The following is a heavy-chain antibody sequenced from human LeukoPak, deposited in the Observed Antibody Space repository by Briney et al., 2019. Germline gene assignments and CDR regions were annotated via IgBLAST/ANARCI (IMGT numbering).Heavy chain of an antibody. CDR3: VRDYYDSSGLTFDY. V-gene: IGHV1-2*02. J-gene: IGHJ4*02. Sequence: ASVKVSCKASGYTFTGYYMHWVRQAPGQGLEWRGWINPNSGGTSYAQKFQGRVTMTRDMSTSTVYMELSSLRSEDTAVYYCVRDYYDSSGLTFDYWGQGTLVTVSS. CDR2: INPNSGGT. CDR1: GYTFTGYY. D-gene: IGHD3-22*01.